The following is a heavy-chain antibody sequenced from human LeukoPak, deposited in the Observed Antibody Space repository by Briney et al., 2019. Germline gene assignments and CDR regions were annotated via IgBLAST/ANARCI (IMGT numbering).Heavy chain of an antibody. D-gene: IGHD3-22*01. CDR1: GFIFNNYG. V-gene: IGHV3-23*01. Sequence: GGSLRLSCAASGFIFNNYGLVWVRQAPGKGLEWVSAISNDGGGTTYADFVKGRFSVSRDNSKNTLFLQMNSLRAEDTALCYCAKGSSGYFFDLWGQGTLVTVSS. CDR3: AKGSSGYFFDL. CDR2: ISNDGGGT. J-gene: IGHJ4*02.